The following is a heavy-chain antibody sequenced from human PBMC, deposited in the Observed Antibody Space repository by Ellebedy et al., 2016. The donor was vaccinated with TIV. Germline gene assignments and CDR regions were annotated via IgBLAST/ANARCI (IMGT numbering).Heavy chain of an antibody. D-gene: IGHD6-19*01. J-gene: IGHJ4*02. CDR1: SDSFPTDF. V-gene: IGHV4-59*01. CDR3: ARASYSIGYYGIDY. CDR2: IYYNVKA. Sequence: MPSETLSLTCTVSSDSFPTDFWNWIRQTPGKGLEWIGYIYYNVKASYNPSLKSRATMSIDTSKNQVSLKLSSVTAADTAVYYCARASYSIGYYGIDYWGPGNLVTVSS.